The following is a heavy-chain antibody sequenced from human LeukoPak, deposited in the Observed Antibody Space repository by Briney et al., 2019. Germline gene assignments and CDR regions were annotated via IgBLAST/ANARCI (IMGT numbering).Heavy chain of an antibody. CDR2: IYYSGST. J-gene: IGHJ3*02. CDR3: ARDGRDAFDI. CDR1: GGSISSYY. Sequence: SETLSLTCTVSGGSISSYYWSWIRQPPGKGLEWIGYIYYSGSTNYNPSLKSRVTISVDTSKNLFSLNLSSVTAADTAVYYCARDGRDAFDIWGQGTMVTVSS. V-gene: IGHV4-59*01.